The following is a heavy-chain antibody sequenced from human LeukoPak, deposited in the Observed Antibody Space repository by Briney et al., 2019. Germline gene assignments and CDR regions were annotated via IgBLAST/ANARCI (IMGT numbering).Heavy chain of an antibody. Sequence: ASVTVSCKASGYTFTGYYMHWVRQAPGQGLEWMGWINPNSGGTNYAQKFQGRVTMTRDTSISTAYMELSRLRSDDTAVYYCARDGTGLLLWFGEPLDYWGQGTLVTVSS. V-gene: IGHV1-2*02. CDR1: GYTFTGYY. D-gene: IGHD3-10*01. CDR3: ARDGTGLLLWFGEPLDY. J-gene: IGHJ4*02. CDR2: INPNSGGT.